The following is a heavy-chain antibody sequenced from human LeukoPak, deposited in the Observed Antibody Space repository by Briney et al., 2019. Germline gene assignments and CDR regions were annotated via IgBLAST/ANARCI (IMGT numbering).Heavy chain of an antibody. J-gene: IGHJ5*02. D-gene: IGHD3-22*01. CDR2: IYYSGST. V-gene: IGHV4-59*01. CDR3: ARDRYYYDSSGYSPWFDP. CDR1: GDSISDDY. Sequence: SETLSLTCTVSGDSISDDYWSWIRQPPGKGLEWIGYIYYSGSTNYNPSLKSRVTISVDTSKNQFSLKLSSVTAADTAVYYCARDRYYYDSSGYSPWFDPWGQGTLVTVSS.